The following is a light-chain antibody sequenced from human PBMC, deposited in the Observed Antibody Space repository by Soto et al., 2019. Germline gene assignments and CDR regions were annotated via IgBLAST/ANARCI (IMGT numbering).Light chain of an antibody. V-gene: IGKV3-15*01. CDR3: QQYSNWPPFT. CDR1: PSVSSN. J-gene: IGKJ3*01. CDR2: GAS. Sequence: ETVMTQSPATLSVSPGERATLSCWSGPSVSSNLARYQQKPGQAPRLLIYGASTRATVIPARFSASGSWTQFTLTISSLQSQDSALDFCQQYSNWPPFTFGPGTQLHV.